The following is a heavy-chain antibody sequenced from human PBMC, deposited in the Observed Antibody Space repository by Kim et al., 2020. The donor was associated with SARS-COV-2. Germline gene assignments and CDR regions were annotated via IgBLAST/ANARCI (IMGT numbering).Heavy chain of an antibody. V-gene: IGHV3-21*01. Sequence: GGSLRLSCAASGFTFSSYSMNWVRQAPGKGLEWVSSISSSSSYIYYADSVKGRFTISRDNAKNSLYLQMNSLRAEDTAVYYCARDWVAAAGGYYYYGMDVWGQGTTVTVSS. D-gene: IGHD6-13*01. CDR3: ARDWVAAAGGYYYYGMDV. CDR1: GFTFSSYS. J-gene: IGHJ6*02. CDR2: ISSSSSYI.